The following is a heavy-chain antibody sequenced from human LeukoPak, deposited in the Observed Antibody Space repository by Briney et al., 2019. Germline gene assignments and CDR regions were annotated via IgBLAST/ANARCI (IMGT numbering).Heavy chain of an antibody. J-gene: IGHJ4*02. D-gene: IGHD4/OR15-4a*01. CDR3: ARGRTINFCFDY. CDR1: GGSFSGYY. CDR2: IFYSGST. Sequence: SETLSLTCAVYGGSFSGYYWSWIRQHPGKGLEWIGYIFYSGSTYYNPSLKSRLTISVDTSKNQFSLNLSSVTAADTAVYYCARGRTINFCFDYWGQGILVTVSS. V-gene: IGHV4-31*11.